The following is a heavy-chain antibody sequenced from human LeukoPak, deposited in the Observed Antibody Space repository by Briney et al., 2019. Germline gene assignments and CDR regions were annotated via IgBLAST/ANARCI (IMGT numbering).Heavy chain of an antibody. CDR2: MNEYSATI. CDR3: ARGGVNPVDH. Sequence: GGSLRLSCAASGFPFNSFWMHWVRQAPGKGLVWVSDMNEYSATIRYADSVKGRFTISRDNAKSILYLQMNNLRAEDTAMYFCARGGVNPVDHWGQGTLVTVSS. CDR1: GFPFNSFW. J-gene: IGHJ4*02. V-gene: IGHV3-74*01. D-gene: IGHD1-14*01.